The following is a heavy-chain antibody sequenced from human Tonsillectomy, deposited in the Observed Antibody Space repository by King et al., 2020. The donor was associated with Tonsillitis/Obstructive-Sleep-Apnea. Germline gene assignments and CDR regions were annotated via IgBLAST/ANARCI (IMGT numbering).Heavy chain of an antibody. CDR1: GFPFSSYW. D-gene: IGHD6-6*01. Sequence: VQLVESGGGLVLPGGSLRLSCAASGFPFSSYWMHWVRQAPGKGLVWVSRINSDGRGANYADSAKGRITVSRENAKNTLYLQMNSLRAEDPAVYYCAREYSPSSGRCYDYWGQGTLVTVSS. J-gene: IGHJ4*02. V-gene: IGHV3-74*01. CDR2: INSDGRGA. CDR3: AREYSPSSGRCYDY.